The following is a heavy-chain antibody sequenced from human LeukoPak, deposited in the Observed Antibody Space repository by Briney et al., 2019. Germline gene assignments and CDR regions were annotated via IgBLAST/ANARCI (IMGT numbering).Heavy chain of an antibody. Sequence: ASVKVSCKASGYTFTSYYMHWVRQAPGQGLEWMGIINPSGGSTSYAQKFQGRVTMTRDMSTSTVYMELSSLRSEDTAVYYCAREPKVTYYDILTGLAADGYMDVWGKGTTVTVSS. V-gene: IGHV1-46*01. CDR3: AREPKVTYYDILTGLAADGYMDV. CDR1: GYTFTSYY. CDR2: INPSGGST. J-gene: IGHJ6*03. D-gene: IGHD3-9*01.